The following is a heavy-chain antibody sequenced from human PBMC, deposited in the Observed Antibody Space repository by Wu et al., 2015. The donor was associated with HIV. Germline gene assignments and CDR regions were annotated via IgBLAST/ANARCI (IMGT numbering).Heavy chain of an antibody. Sequence: QVQLVQSGAEVKKPGSSVKVSCKASGGTFSSYAISWVRQAPGQGLEWMGGIIPIFGTANYAQKFQGRVTITTDESTSTAYMELSSLRSEDTALYYCGTDTSQSRPHDNYYYAMDVWAKGPRSPSP. CDR2: IIPIFGTA. D-gene: IGHD1-1*01. J-gene: IGHJ6*02. V-gene: IGHV1-69*05. CDR1: GGTFSSYA. CDR3: GTDTSQSRPHDNYYYAMDV.